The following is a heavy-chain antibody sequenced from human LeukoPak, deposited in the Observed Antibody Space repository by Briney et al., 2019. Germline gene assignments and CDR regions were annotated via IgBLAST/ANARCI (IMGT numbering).Heavy chain of an antibody. CDR2: IKSKTDGGTT. CDR1: GFTFSNAW. D-gene: IGHD6-19*01. V-gene: IGHV3-15*01. Sequence: GGSLRLSCAASGFTFSNAWMSWVRQAPGKGLEWVGRIKSKTDGGTTDYAAPVKGRFTISRDDSKNTLYLQMNSPKTEDTAVYYCTTDLGQWLAIRDNWFDPWGRGTLVTVSS. CDR3: TTDLGQWLAIRDNWFDP. J-gene: IGHJ5*02.